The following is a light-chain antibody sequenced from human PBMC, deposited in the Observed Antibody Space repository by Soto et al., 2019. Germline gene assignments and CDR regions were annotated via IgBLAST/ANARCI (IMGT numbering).Light chain of an antibody. J-gene: IGKJ5*01. CDR3: QQFGTSPXYT. Sequence: ESVLTQSQGTLSLSPGERVTLSCRASQTFGSTYLAWYQQRPGQSPRLLIYGASRRASGIPDRFRGSGSGTDFTLTISRLEPEDFAVYYCQQFGTSPXYTFGHGTRL. V-gene: IGKV3-20*01. CDR1: QTFGSTY. CDR2: GAS.